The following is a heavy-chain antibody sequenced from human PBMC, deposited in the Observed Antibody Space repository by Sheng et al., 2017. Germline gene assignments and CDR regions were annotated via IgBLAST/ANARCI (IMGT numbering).Heavy chain of an antibody. V-gene: IGHV3-74*01. D-gene: IGHD3-3*01. J-gene: IGHJ5*02. CDR3: ARGVSFFGVSPRFDP. Sequence: EVQLVESGGGLVQPGGSLRLSCAASGFTFSTYWMHWVRQAPGKGLVWVSRINSDGSSTTYADSVKGRFTISRDNAKNTLYLQMNSLRAEDTAVYYCARGVSFFGVSPRFDPWGQGTLVTVSS. CDR1: GFTFSTYW. CDR2: INSDGSST.